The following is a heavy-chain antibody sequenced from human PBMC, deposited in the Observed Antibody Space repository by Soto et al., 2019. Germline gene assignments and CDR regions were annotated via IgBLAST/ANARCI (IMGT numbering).Heavy chain of an antibody. CDR3: AKGQWELLGHDY. J-gene: IGHJ4*02. CDR2: ISYDGSNK. D-gene: IGHD1-26*01. Sequence: QVQLVESGGGVVQPGRSLRLSCAASGFTFSSYGMHWVRQAPGKGLEWVAVISYDGSNKYYADSVKGRFTISRDNSKNTLYLHMNSLRAEDTAVYYCAKGQWELLGHDYWGQGTLVTVSS. V-gene: IGHV3-30*18. CDR1: GFTFSSYG.